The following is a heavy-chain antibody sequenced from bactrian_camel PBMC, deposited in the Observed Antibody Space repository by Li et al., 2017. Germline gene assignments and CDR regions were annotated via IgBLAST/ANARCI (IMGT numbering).Heavy chain of an antibody. J-gene: IGHJ4*01. D-gene: IGHD3*01. Sequence: LVESGGGSVPAGGSLKLSCAPSFVIWRMCKMSWFRQTPGADRRELVASIDKDGATTYTDSVKGRFTISRDNAKNTLYLQMNSLKPEDTAMYCCAVKPCVGAGWSRPWKWGQGTQVTVS. V-gene: IGHV3S10*01. CDR2: IDKDGAT. CDR1: FVIWRMCK. CDR3: AVKPCVGAGWSRPWK.